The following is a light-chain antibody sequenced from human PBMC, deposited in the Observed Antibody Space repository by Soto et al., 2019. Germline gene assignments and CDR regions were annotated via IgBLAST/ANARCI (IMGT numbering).Light chain of an antibody. Sequence: QSALTQPASVSRSPGHSISIFCTGTTNDVGAYNYVSWYQLHPGKPPKVIIHEVTNPPSGVSNRFSGSKSGNTASLTISGLRAEDEADYFCASYSTITPFVFGTGTKVTVL. CDR2: EVT. CDR1: TNDVGAYNY. J-gene: IGLJ1*01. V-gene: IGLV2-14*01. CDR3: ASYSTITPFV.